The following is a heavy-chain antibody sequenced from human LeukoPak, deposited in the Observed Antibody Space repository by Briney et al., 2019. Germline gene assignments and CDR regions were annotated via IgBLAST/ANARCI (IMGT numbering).Heavy chain of an antibody. D-gene: IGHD4-17*01. Sequence: PGGSLRLSCTVSGFTFSSNSMSWVRQAPGKRLEWVSFIYSGGNTHYSDSVKGRFTISRDNSKNTLYLQMNSLRAEDTAVYYCARRAGEYSHPYDYWGQGTLVTVSS. J-gene: IGHJ4*02. CDR2: IYSGGNT. CDR3: ARRAGEYSHPYDY. CDR1: GFTFSSNS. V-gene: IGHV3-53*01.